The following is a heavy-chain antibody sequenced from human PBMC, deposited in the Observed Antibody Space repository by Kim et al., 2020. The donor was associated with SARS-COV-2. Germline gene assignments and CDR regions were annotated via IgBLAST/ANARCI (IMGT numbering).Heavy chain of an antibody. D-gene: IGHD3-22*01. CDR3: ARDRSNSYYYDPSVDWWFDP. CDR2: ISSSSSTI. Sequence: GGSLRLSCAASGFTFSSYSMNWVRQAPGKGLEWVSYISSSSSTIYYADSVKGRFTISRDNAKNSLYLQMNSLRAEDTAVYYCARDRSNSYYYDPSVDWWFDPWGQGTLVTVSS. V-gene: IGHV3-48*04. CDR1: GFTFSSYS. J-gene: IGHJ5*02.